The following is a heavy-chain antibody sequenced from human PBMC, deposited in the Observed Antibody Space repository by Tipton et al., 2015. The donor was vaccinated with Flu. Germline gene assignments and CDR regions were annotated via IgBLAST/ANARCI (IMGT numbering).Heavy chain of an antibody. J-gene: IGHJ6*02. CDR2: IYYSGTT. CDR1: GDSISTTIYY. Sequence: LSCTVSGDSISTTIYYWGWVRQPPGKGLEWISSIYYSGTTYYNPSLKSRVTISVDSSKNEFSLTLASLTAADTAVYYCARDLWNDRRAYYYYGVDVWGQGTTVTVSS. D-gene: IGHD1-1*01. V-gene: IGHV4-39*07. CDR3: ARDLWNDRRAYYYYGVDV.